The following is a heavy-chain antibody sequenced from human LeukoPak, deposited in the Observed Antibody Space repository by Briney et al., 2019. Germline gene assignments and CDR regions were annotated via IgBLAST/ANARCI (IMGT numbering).Heavy chain of an antibody. Sequence: PGGSLRLSCAASGFTFSVYAMDWVRQAPGKGLEWVSFISASSSTIYYADSVKGRFTISRDNARNSLYLQMSSLRDEDTAVYYCARKNPSSYYYNMDVWGRGTTVTVSS. CDR2: ISASSSTI. CDR1: GFTFSVYA. CDR3: ARKNPSSYYYNMDV. J-gene: IGHJ6*02. V-gene: IGHV3-48*02.